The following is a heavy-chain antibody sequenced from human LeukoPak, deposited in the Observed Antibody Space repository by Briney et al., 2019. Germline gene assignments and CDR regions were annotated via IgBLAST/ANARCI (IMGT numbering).Heavy chain of an antibody. V-gene: IGHV4-59*01. J-gene: IGHJ1*01. D-gene: IGHD4-11*01. CDR2: IHYSGST. Sequence: SETLSLTCTVSGGSINYYYWNWIRQSPGKGLEWIGYIHYSGSTNYNPSLESRVTISIDTSKTKFSLKLTSVTAADTAMYYCTRDSSPGPQYLWGQGVLVTVSS. CDR1: GGSINYYY. CDR3: TRDSSPGPQYL.